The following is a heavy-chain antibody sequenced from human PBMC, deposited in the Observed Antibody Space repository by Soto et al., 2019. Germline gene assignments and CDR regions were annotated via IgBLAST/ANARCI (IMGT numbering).Heavy chain of an antibody. CDR3: ARESHGGAAAGTWTLFDY. V-gene: IGHV4-39*02. Sequence: SETLSLTCTVSGGSISSSSYYWGWIRQPPGKGLEWIGSIYYSGSTYYNPSLKSRVTISVDTSKNQFSLKLSSVTAADTAVYYCARESHGGAAAGTWTLFDYWGQGTLVTVSS. CDR1: GGSISSSSYY. CDR2: IYYSGST. D-gene: IGHD6-13*01. J-gene: IGHJ4*02.